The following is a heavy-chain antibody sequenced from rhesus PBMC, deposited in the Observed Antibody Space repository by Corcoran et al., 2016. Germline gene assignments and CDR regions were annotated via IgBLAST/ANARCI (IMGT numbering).Heavy chain of an antibody. D-gene: IGHD6-31*01. Sequence: QVQLQESGPGLVKPSETLSLTCTVSGGSFSNYWWSWLRQSPGKGREGIGEINGNGGNTNFNPSLKIRVSISKDASKNQFSLSLNAVTAADTAVYYCARYLQRLASNAFDFWGQGVRVTVSS. CDR3: ARYLQRLASNAFDF. CDR2: INGNGGNT. V-gene: IGHV4-80*01. CDR1: GGSFSNYW. J-gene: IGHJ3*01.